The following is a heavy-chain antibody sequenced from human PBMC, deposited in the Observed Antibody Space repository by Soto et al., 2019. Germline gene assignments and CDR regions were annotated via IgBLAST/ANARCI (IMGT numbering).Heavy chain of an antibody. J-gene: IGHJ4*02. Sequence: VQLLESGGGLVQPGGSLRLSCAASGFTFSTYAMAWVRQAPGKGLEWVSALSGNSGTTYSADSVKGRFTISRDNSRNTLYLQMSSLRADDTDLYYCAKCSKFTIFSPNDYWDQGTLVTVSS. V-gene: IGHV3-23*01. CDR2: LSGNSGTT. D-gene: IGHD3-3*01. CDR3: AKCSKFTIFSPNDY. CDR1: GFTFSTYA.